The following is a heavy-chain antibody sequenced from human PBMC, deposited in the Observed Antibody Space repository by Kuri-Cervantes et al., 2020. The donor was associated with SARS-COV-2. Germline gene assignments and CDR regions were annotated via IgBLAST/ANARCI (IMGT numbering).Heavy chain of an antibody. D-gene: IGHD6-6*01. J-gene: IGHJ3*02. CDR3: ASHSSHLLAFDI. Sequence: ASVKVSCKASGYTFTSYAMHWVRQAPGQRLEWRGWINAGNGSTKYSQKFQGRVTITRDTSASTPYMKLSSLRAEDTAVYYCASHSSHLLAFDIWGQGTMVTVSS. CDR2: INAGNGST. V-gene: IGHV1-3*01. CDR1: GYTFTSYA.